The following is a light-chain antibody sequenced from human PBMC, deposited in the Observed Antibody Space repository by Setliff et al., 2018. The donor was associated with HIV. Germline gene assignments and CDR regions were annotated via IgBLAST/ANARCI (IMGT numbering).Light chain of an antibody. Sequence: QTVVTQEPAFSVSPGGTVTITCGLTSGSVSTSNYPSWYQQTPGQAPRTLIYSTNIRSSGVPDRFSGSIVGNKAALTIAGAQADDEYDYFCLLYLSSGIYVFGTGTKV. CDR2: STN. J-gene: IGLJ1*01. CDR1: SGSVSTSNY. V-gene: IGLV8-61*01. CDR3: LLYLSSGIYV.